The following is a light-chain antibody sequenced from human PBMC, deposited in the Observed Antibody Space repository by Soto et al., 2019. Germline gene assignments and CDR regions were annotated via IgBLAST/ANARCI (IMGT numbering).Light chain of an antibody. J-gene: IGKJ1*01. Sequence: EIVMTQSPATLSVSPGERATLSCRASQSVSSNLAWYQQKPGQAPRLLMYGASTRATGIPDRFSGSGSGTEFTLTISSLQSEDFAVYYCQQHNNWPPWTFGQGTKLAIK. V-gene: IGKV3-15*01. CDR1: QSVSSN. CDR3: QQHNNWPPWT. CDR2: GAS.